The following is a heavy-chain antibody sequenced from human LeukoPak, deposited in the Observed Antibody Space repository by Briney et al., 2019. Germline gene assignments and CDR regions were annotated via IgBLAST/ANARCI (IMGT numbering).Heavy chain of an antibody. CDR3: ARDLAYDFWSGYYNPFHGMDV. D-gene: IGHD3-3*01. J-gene: IGHJ6*02. CDR1: GGSISSGDYY. Sequence: SETLSLTCTVSGGSISSGDYYWSWIRQPPGKGLEWIGYIYYSGSTYYNPSLKSRVTISVDTFKNQFSLKLSSVTAADTAVYYCARDLAYDFWSGYYNPFHGMDVWGQGTTVTVSS. V-gene: IGHV4-30-4*01. CDR2: IYYSGST.